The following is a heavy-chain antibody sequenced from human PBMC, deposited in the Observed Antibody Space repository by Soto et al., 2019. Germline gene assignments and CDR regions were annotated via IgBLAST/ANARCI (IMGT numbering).Heavy chain of an antibody. CDR2: INAGNGDT. J-gene: IGHJ6*02. CDR3: AVTQKTCYYYYGMDV. CDR1: GYTFTTYA. D-gene: IGHD2-21*02. V-gene: IGHV1-3*01. Sequence: ASVKVSCKASGYTFTTYAIHWVRQAPGQGLEWMGWINAGNGDTKYSQKFQGRVTITRDTSASTAYMELSSLRSEDTAVYYCAVTQKTCYYYYGMDVWGQGTTVTVSS.